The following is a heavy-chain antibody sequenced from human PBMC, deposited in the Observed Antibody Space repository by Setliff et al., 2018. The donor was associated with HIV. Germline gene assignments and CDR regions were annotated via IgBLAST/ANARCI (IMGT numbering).Heavy chain of an antibody. CDR3: ARKLLTRPNYYGMDV. J-gene: IGHJ6*02. CDR1: GFTFSSYS. D-gene: IGHD2-15*01. V-gene: IGHV3-21*01. Sequence: PSETLRLSCAASGFTFSSYSMNWVRQAPGKGLEWVSSISSSSSYIYYADSVKGRFTISRDNAKNSLYLQMNSLRAEDTAVYYCARKLLTRPNYYGMDVWGQGTTVTVSS. CDR2: ISSSSSYI.